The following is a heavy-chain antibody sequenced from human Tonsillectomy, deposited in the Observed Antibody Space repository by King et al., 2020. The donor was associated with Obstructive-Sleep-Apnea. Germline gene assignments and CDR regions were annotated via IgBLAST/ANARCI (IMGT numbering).Heavy chain of an antibody. CDR2: IYYSGST. CDR1: GGSVSSGSYY. Sequence: QLQESGPGLVKPSETLSLTCTVSGGSVSSGSYYWSWIRQPPGKGLEWIGYIYYSGSTNYNPSPKSRVTISVDTSKNQFSLKLSSVTAADTAVYYCAGNFLELRPYWGQGTLVTVSS. V-gene: IGHV4-61*01. CDR3: AGNFLELRPY. J-gene: IGHJ4*02. D-gene: IGHD1-7*01.